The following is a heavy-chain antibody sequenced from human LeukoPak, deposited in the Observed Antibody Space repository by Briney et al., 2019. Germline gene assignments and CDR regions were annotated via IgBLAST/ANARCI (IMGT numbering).Heavy chain of an antibody. Sequence: GGSLRLSCAASGFTFSSYGMHWVRQDPGKGLEWVAFIRYDGSNKYYADSVKGRFTISRDNSKNTLYLQMNSLRAEDTAVYYCSTSCYDMCDYWGQGTLVTVSS. CDR3: STSCYDMCDY. CDR2: IRYDGSNK. V-gene: IGHV3-30*02. CDR1: GFTFSSYG. D-gene: IGHD2-2*01. J-gene: IGHJ4*02.